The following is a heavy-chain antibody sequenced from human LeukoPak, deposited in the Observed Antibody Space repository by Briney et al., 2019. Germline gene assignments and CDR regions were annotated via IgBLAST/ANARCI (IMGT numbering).Heavy chain of an antibody. V-gene: IGHV1-2*06. Sequence: ASVKVSCKASGYTFTGYYMHWVRQAPGQGLEWMGRINPNSGGTNYAQKFQGRVTMTRNTSTSTAYMELSSLRSEDTAVYYCARGRGSNSPFDYWGQGTLVTVSS. CDR2: INPNSGGT. D-gene: IGHD4-11*01. CDR1: GYTFTGYY. J-gene: IGHJ4*02. CDR3: ARGRGSNSPFDY.